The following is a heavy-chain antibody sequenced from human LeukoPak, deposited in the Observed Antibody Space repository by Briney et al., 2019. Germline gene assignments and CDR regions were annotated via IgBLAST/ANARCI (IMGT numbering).Heavy chain of an antibody. Sequence: SETLSLTCTVSGGSVSSSTYYWGWIRQPPGRGLEWIGTIYYRGSTYYNPSLKSRVTISVDTSNNQFSLRLSSVTAADTAVYYCAILGTGSSWGQGTLVTVSS. CDR1: GGSVSSSTYY. CDR3: AILGTGSS. J-gene: IGHJ5*02. CDR2: IYYRGST. V-gene: IGHV4-39*01. D-gene: IGHD3-10*01.